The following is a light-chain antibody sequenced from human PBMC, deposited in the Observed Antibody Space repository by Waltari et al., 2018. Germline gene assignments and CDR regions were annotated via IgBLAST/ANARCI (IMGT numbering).Light chain of an antibody. Sequence: DIQMTQSPSTLSASVGDRVTITCRAGQSISSWLAWYQQKPGKAPKLLIYKASSLESWVPSRFSGSGSGTEFTLTISSLQPDDFATYYCQQYNSYGTFGQGTKVEIK. V-gene: IGKV1-5*03. J-gene: IGKJ1*01. CDR1: QSISSW. CDR2: KAS. CDR3: QQYNSYGT.